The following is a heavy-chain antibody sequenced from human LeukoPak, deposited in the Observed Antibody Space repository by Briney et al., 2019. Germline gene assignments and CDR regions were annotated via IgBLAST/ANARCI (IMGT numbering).Heavy chain of an antibody. CDR3: AARGVAATCDAFDI. D-gene: IGHD2-15*01. Sequence: SVKVPCKASVFTFTSSAMQWVRQARGQPLEWIGWIVVGSGNTNYEQKYHERVTITRDMSTSTAYMELSSLRSEDTAVYYCAARGVAATCDAFDIWGQGTMVTVSS. CDR1: VFTFTSSA. CDR2: IVVGSGNT. V-gene: IGHV1-58*02. J-gene: IGHJ3*02.